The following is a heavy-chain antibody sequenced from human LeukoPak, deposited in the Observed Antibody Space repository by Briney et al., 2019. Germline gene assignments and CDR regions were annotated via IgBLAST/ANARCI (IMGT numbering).Heavy chain of an antibody. CDR3: ARVKMYTSGWYRGVDY. CDR2: IYHSGTI. D-gene: IGHD6-19*01. J-gene: IGHJ4*02. Sequence: SETLSLTCTVSGYSISSGDYWGWIRQPPGKGLEWIGSIYHSGTIYYNPSLKSRVTISVDTSKNHFSLKLSSVTAADTAVYYCARVKMYTSGWYRGVDYWGQGTLVTVSS. V-gene: IGHV4-38-2*02. CDR1: GYSISSGDY.